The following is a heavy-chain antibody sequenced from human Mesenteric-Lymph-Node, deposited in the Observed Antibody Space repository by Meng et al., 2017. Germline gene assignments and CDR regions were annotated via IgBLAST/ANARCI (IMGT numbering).Heavy chain of an antibody. J-gene: IGHJ4*02. CDR3: ARSPYSGSALPFFDY. CDR2: IYYSGST. V-gene: IGHV4-30-4*01. D-gene: IGHD1-26*01. CDR1: GYSFNSPDYY. Sequence: HVTLQESVPGLVKPSQTLSLTCTVSGYSFNSPDYYWSWIRQPPEKGLEWIGYIYYSGSTYYNPSLKSRVSISGDTSNKQFSLKLTSVTAADTAVYYCARSPYSGSALPFFDYWGQGSLVTVSS.